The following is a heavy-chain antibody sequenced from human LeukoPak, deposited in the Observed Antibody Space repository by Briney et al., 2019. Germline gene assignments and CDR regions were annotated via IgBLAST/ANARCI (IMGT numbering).Heavy chain of an antibody. CDR1: GDSISSYC. CDR2: MCYSGST. J-gene: IGHJ5*02. CDR3: ARRVVEAAVITERNWFDP. V-gene: IGHV4-59*08. D-gene: IGHD6-13*01. Sequence: SETLSLTCTVAGDSISSYCWSWVRQPPGKGLEWIGSMCYSGSTNFNPSLKSRVTISIDTSKNQFSLRLSSVTAADTAVYYCARRVVEAAVITERNWFDPWGQGTLVTVSS.